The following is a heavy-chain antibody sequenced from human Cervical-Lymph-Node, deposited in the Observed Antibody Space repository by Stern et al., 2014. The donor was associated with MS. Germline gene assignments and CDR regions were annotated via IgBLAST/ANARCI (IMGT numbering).Heavy chain of an antibody. CDR3: ARMTGRGDYYYYSGLDV. Sequence: QVTLRESGPALVKPTQTLTLTCTFSGFSLTTSAMSVSWLRQPPGKALEGLARIDWDGDKYYSTSLRTRLTISKDTSSNQVVLIVTDMDPVDTATYYCARMTGRGDYYYYSGLDVWGQGTTVTVSS. J-gene: IGHJ6*02. D-gene: IGHD3-10*01. CDR1: GFSLTTSAMS. V-gene: IGHV2-70*15. CDR2: IDWDGDK.